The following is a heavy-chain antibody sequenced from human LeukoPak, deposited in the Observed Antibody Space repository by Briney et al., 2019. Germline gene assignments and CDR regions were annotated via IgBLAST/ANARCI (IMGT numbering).Heavy chain of an antibody. J-gene: IGHJ4*02. CDR3: TTGVGQHPDY. V-gene: IGHV3-15*01. CDR1: GFTFSSYA. D-gene: IGHD5-18*01. CDR2: IKRKTDGETT. Sequence: GRSLRLSCAASGFTFSSYAMSWVRQAPGKGLEWVGRIKRKTDGETTDDAAPVKGRFTISRDDSKNTLSLQMNSLKMEDTAVYYCTTGVGQHPDYWGQGTLVTVSS.